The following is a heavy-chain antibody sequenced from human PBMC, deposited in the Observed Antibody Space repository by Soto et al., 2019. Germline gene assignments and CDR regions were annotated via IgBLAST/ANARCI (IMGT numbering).Heavy chain of an antibody. CDR1: GYTFTGYY. V-gene: IGHV1-2*02. CDR3: ARGPYYYDSSGYYFSGVDYYYGMDV. Sequence: ASVKVSCKASGYTFTGYYMHWVRQAPGQGLEWMGWINPNSGGTNYAQKFQGRVTMTRDTSISTAYMELSRLRSDDTAVYYCARGPYYYDSSGYYFSGVDYYYGMDVWGQGTTVTVSS. D-gene: IGHD3-22*01. CDR2: INPNSGGT. J-gene: IGHJ6*02.